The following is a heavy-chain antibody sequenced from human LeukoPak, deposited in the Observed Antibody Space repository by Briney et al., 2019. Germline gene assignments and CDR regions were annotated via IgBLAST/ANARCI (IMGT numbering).Heavy chain of an antibody. Sequence: ASVKVSCKASGYTFTSYGISWVRQAPGQGLEWMGWINPNSGGTNYAQKFQGRVTMTRDTSISTAYMELSRLRSDDTAVYYCARGLLGFLGHYGMDVWGQGTTVTVSS. D-gene: IGHD3-16*01. CDR1: GYTFTSYG. CDR2: INPNSGGT. CDR3: ARGLLGFLGHYGMDV. V-gene: IGHV1-2*02. J-gene: IGHJ6*02.